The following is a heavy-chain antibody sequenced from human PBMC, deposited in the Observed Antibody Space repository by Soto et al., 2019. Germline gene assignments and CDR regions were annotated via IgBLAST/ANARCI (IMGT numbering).Heavy chain of an antibody. Sequence: GGSLRLSCAASGFTFSSYWMHWVRQAPGKGLVWVSRIKGDGSGTIYADSVKGRFTISRDKGKNTVYLQMNSLRADDTAVYFCARPRRYYCMDVWGEGT. D-gene: IGHD3-16*01. CDR3: ARPRRYYCMDV. J-gene: IGHJ6*03. V-gene: IGHV3-74*01. CDR1: GFTFSSYW. CDR2: IKGDGSGT.